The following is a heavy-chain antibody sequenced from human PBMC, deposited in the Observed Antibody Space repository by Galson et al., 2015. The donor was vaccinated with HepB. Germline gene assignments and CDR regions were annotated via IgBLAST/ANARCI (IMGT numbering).Heavy chain of an antibody. CDR3: ARPYYYDSSGPLYYYYGMDV. D-gene: IGHD3-22*01. Sequence: SVKVSCKASGYTFTSYAMHWVRQAPGQRLEWMGWINAGNGNTKYSQKFQGRVTITRDTSASTAYMELSSLRSEDTAVYYCARPYYYDSSGPLYYYYGMDVWGQGTTVTVSS. CDR2: INAGNGNT. CDR1: GYTFTSYA. J-gene: IGHJ6*02. V-gene: IGHV1-3*01.